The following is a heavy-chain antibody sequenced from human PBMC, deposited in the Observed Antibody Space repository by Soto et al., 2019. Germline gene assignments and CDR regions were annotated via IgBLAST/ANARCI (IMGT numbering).Heavy chain of an antibody. V-gene: IGHV4-59*08. Sequence: PSETLSLTCTVSGGSIRRYYWSWIRQPPVKGLEWIGFIYYTGSTNYNPSLKSRVTISVDTSKNQFSLRLSSVTAADTAVYYCARRYGRNFDYWGQGTTVTVSS. D-gene: IGHD1-20*01. CDR2: IYYTGST. J-gene: IGHJ4*03. CDR3: ARRYGRNFDY. CDR1: GGSIRRYY.